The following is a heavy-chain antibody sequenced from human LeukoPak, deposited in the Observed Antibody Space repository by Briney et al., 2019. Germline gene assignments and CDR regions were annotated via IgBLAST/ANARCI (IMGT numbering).Heavy chain of an antibody. V-gene: IGHV3-30*04. D-gene: IGHD6-13*01. CDR3: ARGDSSWYSVVDYFDY. J-gene: IGHJ4*02. Sequence: PGGSLRLSCATSGFSFSSYAFYWIRQAPGKGLEWLTLISYDGKDKYYADSVKGRFTISRDNAKNSLYLQMNSLRAEDTAVYYCARGDSSWYSVVDYFDYWGQGTLVTVSS. CDR1: GFSFSSYA. CDR2: ISYDGKDK.